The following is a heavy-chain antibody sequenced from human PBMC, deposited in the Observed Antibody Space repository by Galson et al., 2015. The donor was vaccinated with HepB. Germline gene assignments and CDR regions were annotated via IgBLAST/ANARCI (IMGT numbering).Heavy chain of an antibody. V-gene: IGHV4-61*01. Sequence: LSLTCTVSGGSVRSGSYFWSWIRQPPGTGLEWIGYIYYSGSTNYNPSLKRRVTISVDTSKNQFSLKLSSVTAADTAVYYCARDGNDSSGYCPFQHWGQGTLVTVSS. CDR1: GGSVRSGSYF. J-gene: IGHJ1*01. CDR2: IYYSGST. CDR3: ARDGNDSSGYCPFQH. D-gene: IGHD3-22*01.